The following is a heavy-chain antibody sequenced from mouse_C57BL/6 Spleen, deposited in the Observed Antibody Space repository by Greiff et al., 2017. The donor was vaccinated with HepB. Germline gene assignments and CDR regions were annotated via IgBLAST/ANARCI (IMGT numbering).Heavy chain of an antibody. D-gene: IGHD2-1*01. CDR2: INPSNGGT. J-gene: IGHJ4*01. V-gene: IGHV1-53*01. Sequence: QVQLLQPGTELVKPGASVKLSCKASGYTFTSYWMYWVKQRPGQGLEWIGNINPSNGGTNYNEKFKSKATLTVDKSSSTAYMQISSLTSEDSAVYYCALIYYGIYYAMDYWGQGTSVTVSS. CDR1: GYTFTSYW. CDR3: ALIYYGIYYAMDY.